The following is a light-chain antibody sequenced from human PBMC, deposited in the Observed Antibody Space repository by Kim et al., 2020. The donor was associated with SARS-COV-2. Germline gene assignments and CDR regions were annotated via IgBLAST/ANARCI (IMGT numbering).Light chain of an antibody. CDR1: QSISSY. J-gene: IGKJ1*01. Sequence: SVGDRVTITCRTSQSISSYLNWYQQKPGKAPKFLIYAASNLQSGVPSRFSGSGSGTDFTLTITSLQPEDFATYYCQQSHSTPRTFGQGTKVDIK. CDR2: AAS. V-gene: IGKV1-39*01. CDR3: QQSHSTPRT.